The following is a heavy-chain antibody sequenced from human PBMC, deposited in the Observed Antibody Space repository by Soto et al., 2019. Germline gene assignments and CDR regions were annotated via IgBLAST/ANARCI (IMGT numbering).Heavy chain of an antibody. D-gene: IGHD2-8*01. CDR1: GGTFSSYA. CDR2: IIPIFGTA. V-gene: IGHV1-69*06. J-gene: IGHJ3*02. Sequence: QVQLVQSGAEVKKPGSSVKVSCKASGGTFSSYAISWVRQAPGQGLEWMGGIIPIFGTANYAQKFQGRVTITAEKSTSTAYMELSSLRSEDTAVYYCARVMDTYCTNGVCYIGAFDIWGQGTMVTVSS. CDR3: ARVMDTYCTNGVCYIGAFDI.